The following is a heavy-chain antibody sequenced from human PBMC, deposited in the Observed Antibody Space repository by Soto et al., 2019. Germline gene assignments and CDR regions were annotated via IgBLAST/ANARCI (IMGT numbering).Heavy chain of an antibody. CDR1: GGSFSGYY. V-gene: IGHV4-34*01. CDR2: INHSGFT. Sequence: SETLSLTCDVSGGSFSGYYWSWIRQPPGKGLEWIGEINHSGFTNYNPSLTGRVTISLDTSKSQFSLKLSSLTAADTAFYFCARGHGRFAHWGQGTLVTVSS. CDR3: ARGHGRFAH. J-gene: IGHJ4*02.